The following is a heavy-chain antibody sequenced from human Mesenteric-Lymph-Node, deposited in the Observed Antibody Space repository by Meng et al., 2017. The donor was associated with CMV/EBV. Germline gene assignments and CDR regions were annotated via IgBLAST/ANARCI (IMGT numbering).Heavy chain of an antibody. Sequence: GESLKISCAASGFTLNDYSMNWVRQAPGKGLEWVSSISSGSSYIYYADSVKGRFTLSRDNAKNSLDLQMNSLRAEDTAVYYCARAMGIAVAGTALYYYYGMDVWGQGTTVTVSS. D-gene: IGHD6-19*01. CDR1: GFTLNDYS. J-gene: IGHJ6*02. V-gene: IGHV3-21*01. CDR3: ARAMGIAVAGTALYYYYGMDV. CDR2: ISSGSSYI.